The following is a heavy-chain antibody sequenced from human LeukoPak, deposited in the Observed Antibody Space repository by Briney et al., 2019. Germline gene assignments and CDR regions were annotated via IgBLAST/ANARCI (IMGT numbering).Heavy chain of an antibody. CDR3: AKQSAGSAAWYSLHYDF. V-gene: IGHV3-23*01. Sequence: GGSLRLSCAASGFTFNNYGMHWVRQAPGRGLEWVSSVDGGGGGTYYADSVKGRFTISRDNSKDTLYLQMNGLRAEDTAVYFCAKQSAGSAAWYSLHYDFWGQGTLVTVSS. J-gene: IGHJ4*02. CDR1: GFTFNNYG. D-gene: IGHD6-13*01. CDR2: VDGGGGGT.